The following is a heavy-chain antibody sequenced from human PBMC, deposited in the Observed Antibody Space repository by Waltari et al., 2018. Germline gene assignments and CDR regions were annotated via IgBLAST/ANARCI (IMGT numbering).Heavy chain of an antibody. J-gene: IGHJ3*02. CDR2: IYWNDDK. V-gene: IGHV2-5*01. CDR3: AHARLDWSGYSLDALEI. CDR1: GISLSTSGVG. Sequence: QITLKESGPTLVKPTQTLTLTCTFSGISLSTSGVGVGWLRQPPGKALEWMALIYWNDDKRYSPSLKSRLTITNDTTKHQVVLTVTNMDTVDTATYYGAHARLDWSGYSLDALEIWGQGTMVTVSS. D-gene: IGHD3-3*01.